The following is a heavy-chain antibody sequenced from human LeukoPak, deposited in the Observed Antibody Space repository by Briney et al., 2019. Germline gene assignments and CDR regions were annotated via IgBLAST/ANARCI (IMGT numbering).Heavy chain of an antibody. CDR1: GYTFTCYY. Sequence: ASVKVSCKASGYTFTCYYMHWVRQAPGQGLEWMGWINPNGGGTDYAQNFQGRVTMTRDTSISTAYMELSRLRSDDTAVYYCARADSVPARGYHYYYMDVWGKGTTVTVSS. D-gene: IGHD6-6*01. J-gene: IGHJ6*03. CDR3: ARADSVPARGYHYYYMDV. V-gene: IGHV1-2*02. CDR2: INPNGGGT.